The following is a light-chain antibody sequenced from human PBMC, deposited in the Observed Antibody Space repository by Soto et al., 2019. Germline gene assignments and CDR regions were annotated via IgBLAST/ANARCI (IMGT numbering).Light chain of an antibody. CDR1: SGDIGGYNY. Sequence: QSALTQPRSVSGSPGQSVTISCTGASGDIGGYNYVSWYQHHPGKAPKLIIFDVNKRPSGVPDRFSGSKSGNTASLTISGLQAEDEADYYCQSYDSSLNSYVFGGGTKVTVL. CDR3: QSYDSSLNSYV. V-gene: IGLV2-11*01. J-gene: IGLJ3*02. CDR2: DVN.